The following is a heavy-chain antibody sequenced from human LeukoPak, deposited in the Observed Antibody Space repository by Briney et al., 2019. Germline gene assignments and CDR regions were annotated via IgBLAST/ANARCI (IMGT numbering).Heavy chain of an antibody. D-gene: IGHD2-2*01. CDR1: GYTFTSYG. V-gene: IGHV1-18*01. CDR2: ISAYNGNT. Sequence: ASVKVSCKASGYTFTSYGISWVRQAPGQGLEWMGWISAYNGNTNYAQKLQGSVTMTTDTSTSTAYMELRSLRSDDTAVYYGARAPEGIIVVVPARSFDYWGQGALVTVSS. CDR3: ARAPEGIIVVVPARSFDY. J-gene: IGHJ4*02.